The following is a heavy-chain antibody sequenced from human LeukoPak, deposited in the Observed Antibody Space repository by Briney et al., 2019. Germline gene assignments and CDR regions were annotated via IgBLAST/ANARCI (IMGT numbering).Heavy chain of an antibody. J-gene: IGHJ6*03. Sequence: GGSLRLSCATSGFSFSIRGMNWVRHRPGKGLGWVSYISPWSETIYYAESVKGRFTVSRDDAEKSLYLQMNTLSVEDTAVYYCARIDGPTVYTYYMDLWGKGTTVTVAS. CDR2: ISPWSETI. V-gene: IGHV3-48*04. D-gene: IGHD3-16*01. CDR3: ARIDGPTVYTYYMDL. CDR1: GFSFSIRG.